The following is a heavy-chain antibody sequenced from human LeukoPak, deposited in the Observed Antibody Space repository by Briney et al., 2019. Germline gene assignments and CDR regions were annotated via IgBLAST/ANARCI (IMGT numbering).Heavy chain of an antibody. D-gene: IGHD6-13*01. Sequence: GGSPRLSCAASGFTFSSYSMNWVRQAPGKGLEWVSSISSSGSYIYYADSAKGRFTISRDNAKNSLYLQMNSLRAEDTAVYYCARALLAAAGIRYFDYWGQGTLVTVSS. CDR3: ARALLAAAGIRYFDY. CDR1: GFTFSSYS. V-gene: IGHV3-21*01. J-gene: IGHJ4*02. CDR2: ISSSGSYI.